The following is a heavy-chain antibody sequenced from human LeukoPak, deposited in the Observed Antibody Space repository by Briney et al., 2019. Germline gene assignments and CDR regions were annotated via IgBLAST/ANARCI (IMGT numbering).Heavy chain of an antibody. D-gene: IGHD7-27*01. CDR1: GFTFSSDA. CDR3: ARDLAWGAFDY. CDR2: ISYDGNEK. V-gene: IGHV3-30-3*01. J-gene: IGHJ4*02. Sequence: PGGSLRLSCVASGFTFSSDAMHWVRQTPGKGLEWVAVISYDGNEKYQVDSVKGRFTISRDNSKNTLYLQMNSLRVEDTAVYYCARDLAWGAFDYWGQGTLVSVSS.